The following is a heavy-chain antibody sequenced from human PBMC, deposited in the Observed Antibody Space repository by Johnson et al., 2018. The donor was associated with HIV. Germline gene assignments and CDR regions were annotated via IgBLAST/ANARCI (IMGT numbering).Heavy chain of an antibody. D-gene: IGHD3-22*01. CDR1: GFTVSSNY. V-gene: IGHV3-49*03. J-gene: IGHJ3*02. Sequence: VQLVESGGGLVQPGGSLRLSCAASGFTVSSNYMSWFRQAPGKGLEWVGCIRSKAYGGTTEYAASVKGRFTISRDDSKSIAYLQMDSLKTEDTAVYYCTTDHPTMIVVFNAFDIWGQGTMVTVSS. CDR3: TTDHPTMIVVFNAFDI. CDR2: IRSKAYGGTT.